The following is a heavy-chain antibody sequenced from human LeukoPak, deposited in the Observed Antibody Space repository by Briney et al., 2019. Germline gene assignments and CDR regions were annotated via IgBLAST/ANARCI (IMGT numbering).Heavy chain of an antibody. CDR3: ARGHGMSNYDQGWFDP. CDR2: IYYSGST. CDR1: GGSISSGGYY. Sequence: SETLSLTCTVSGGSISSGGYYWSWIRQHPGKGLEWIGYIYYSGSTNYNPSLKSRVTISVDTSKNQFSLKLSSVTAADTAVYYCARGHGMSNYDQGWFDPWGQGTLVTVSS. J-gene: IGHJ5*02. D-gene: IGHD4-11*01. V-gene: IGHV4-61*08.